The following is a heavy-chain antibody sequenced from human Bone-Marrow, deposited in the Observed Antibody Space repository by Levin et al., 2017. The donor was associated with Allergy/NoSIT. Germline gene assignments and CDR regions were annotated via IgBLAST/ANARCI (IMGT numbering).Heavy chain of an antibody. CDR3: ARGATVTPRDFDF. J-gene: IGHJ4*02. D-gene: IGHD4-17*01. Sequence: KPGGSLRLSCEASGFTFSDYYFNWIRQAPGKGLEWVSYISSTGNMMSYADSVKGRFTISRDNPNNSLFLQMDSLRADDTAVYYCARGATVTPRDFDFWGQGTLVTVSS. CDR1: GFTFSDYY. CDR2: ISSTGNMM. V-gene: IGHV3-11*01.